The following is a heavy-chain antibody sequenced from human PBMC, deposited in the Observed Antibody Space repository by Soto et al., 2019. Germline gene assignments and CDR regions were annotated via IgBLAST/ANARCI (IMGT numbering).Heavy chain of an antibody. V-gene: IGHV3-48*03. CDR2: IGSSGSTI. CDR3: ARATYSSSYYFDS. Sequence: PGGSLRLSCAASGFTFSSFEMNWVRQAPGKGLEWVSKIGSSGSTIWYADSVKGRFTISRDNAKNSLYLQMNSLRGEDTAVYYCARATYSSSYYFDSWGQGXLVTVSS. D-gene: IGHD6-6*01. J-gene: IGHJ4*02. CDR1: GFTFSSFE.